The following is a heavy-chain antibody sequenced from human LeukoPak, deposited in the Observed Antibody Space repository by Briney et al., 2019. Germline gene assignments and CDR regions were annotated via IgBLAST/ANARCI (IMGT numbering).Heavy chain of an antibody. D-gene: IGHD3/OR15-3a*01. CDR2: TYTTGST. J-gene: IGHJ5*02. CDR1: GGSISSSTYY. V-gene: IGHV4-61*02. Sequence: SETLSLTCTVSGGSISSSTYYWSWIRQPAGKGLEWIGRTYTTGSTNYNPSLKSRVTMSVDTSKNQFSLKLTSVTAADTAVYYCARGGLPRENWFDPWGQGTLVTVSS. CDR3: ARGGLPRENWFDP.